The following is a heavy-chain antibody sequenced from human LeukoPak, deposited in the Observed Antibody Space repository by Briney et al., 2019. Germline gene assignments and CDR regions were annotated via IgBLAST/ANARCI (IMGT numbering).Heavy chain of an antibody. Sequence: SETLSLTCTVSGGSISSGGYYWSWIRQHPGKGLEWIGYIYYSGSTYYNTSLKSRVTISVDTSKNQFSLKLSFVTAADTAVYYCARLYYDFWSGYHFDPWGQGTLVTVSS. CDR1: GGSISSGGYY. D-gene: IGHD3-3*01. J-gene: IGHJ5*02. CDR3: ARLYYDFWSGYHFDP. V-gene: IGHV4-31*03. CDR2: IYYSGST.